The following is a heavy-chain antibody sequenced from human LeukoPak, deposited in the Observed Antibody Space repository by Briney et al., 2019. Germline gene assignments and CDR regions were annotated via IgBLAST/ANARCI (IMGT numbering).Heavy chain of an antibody. CDR3: ATHSRITMVRGVLGWFDP. V-gene: IGHV4-34*01. J-gene: IGHJ5*02. CDR2: INHSGST. CDR1: GGSFSGYY. Sequence: SETLSLTCAVYGGSFSGYYWSWIRQPPGKGLEWIGEINHSGSTNYNPSLNSRVTISVDTSKNQFSLKLSSVTAADTAVYYCATHSRITMVRGVLGWFDPWGEGTLVTVSS. D-gene: IGHD3-10*01.